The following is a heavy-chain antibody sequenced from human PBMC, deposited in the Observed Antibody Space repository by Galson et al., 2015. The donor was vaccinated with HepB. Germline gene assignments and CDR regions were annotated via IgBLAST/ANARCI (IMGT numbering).Heavy chain of an antibody. CDR2: ISAYNGNT. Sequence: SVKVSCKASGYTFTSYGISWVRQAPGQGLEWMGWISAYNGNTNYAQKLQGRVTMTTDTSTSTAYMELRSLRSDDTAVYYCARDLFWVDDRRAAAGLAYYYMDVWGKGTTVTVSS. CDR3: ARDLFWVDDRRAAAGLAYYYMDV. V-gene: IGHV1-18*01. CDR1: GYTFTSYG. D-gene: IGHD6-13*01. J-gene: IGHJ6*03.